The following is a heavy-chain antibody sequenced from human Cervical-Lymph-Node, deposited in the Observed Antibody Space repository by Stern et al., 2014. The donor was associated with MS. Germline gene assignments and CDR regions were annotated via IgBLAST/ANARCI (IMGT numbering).Heavy chain of an antibody. CDR3: AAEPMYYSDSVGAFDI. CDR1: GFTFTSSD. Sequence: QLVESGPEVKKPGTSVKVSCKASGFTFTSSDVQWVRQARGQRLEWVGWIVVGSGNTNYAQKFQERVTITRDMSTSTAYMELSSLRSEDTAVYYCAAEPMYYSDSVGAFDIWGQGTMVTVSS. V-gene: IGHV1-58*01. D-gene: IGHD3-22*01. J-gene: IGHJ3*02. CDR2: IVVGSGNT.